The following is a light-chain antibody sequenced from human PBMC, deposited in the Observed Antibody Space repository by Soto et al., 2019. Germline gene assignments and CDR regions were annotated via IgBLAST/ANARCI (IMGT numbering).Light chain of an antibody. CDR2: KAS. J-gene: IGKJ1*01. CDR1: QSISNW. CDR3: QQYNDYWT. V-gene: IGKV1-5*03. Sequence: DIQMTQSPSTLSASPGDRVTITCRSSQSISNWLAWYQQKPGRAPKLLIYKASTLESGVPSRFSGSGSGTEFTLTISSLQPDYFAIYYCQQYNDYWTFGQGTRVEI.